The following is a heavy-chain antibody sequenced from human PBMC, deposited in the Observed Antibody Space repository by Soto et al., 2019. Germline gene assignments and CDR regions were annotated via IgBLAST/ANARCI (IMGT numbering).Heavy chain of an antibody. J-gene: IGHJ6*02. CDR2: IWYDGSNK. CDR3: AREVTQHSGYEFYYFGFDV. CDR1: GFTFSNFG. D-gene: IGHD5-12*01. Sequence: QVQLVECGGGVVQPGRSLRLSCAASGFTFSNFGMHWVRQAPGKGLEWVAVIWYDGSNKYYADSVKGRFTISRDNSKNTAYLQMNSLRAEDTAVYYCAREVTQHSGYEFYYFGFDVWGQGTTVTVSS. V-gene: IGHV3-33*01.